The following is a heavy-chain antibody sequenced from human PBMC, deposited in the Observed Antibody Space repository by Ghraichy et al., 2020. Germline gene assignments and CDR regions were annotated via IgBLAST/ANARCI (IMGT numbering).Heavy chain of an antibody. J-gene: IGHJ6*04. Sequence: GGSLRLSCAASEFSISDYYMSWIRQAPGKGLEWISYFSSSGTTIYYADPVKGRFTISRDSAKNSLYLQMNSLRGEDTAVYYCARDLKVAVAGFDVWGKGTTVTVSS. CDR1: EFSISDYY. D-gene: IGHD6-19*01. CDR2: FSSSGTTI. CDR3: ARDLKVAVAGFDV. V-gene: IGHV3-11*01.